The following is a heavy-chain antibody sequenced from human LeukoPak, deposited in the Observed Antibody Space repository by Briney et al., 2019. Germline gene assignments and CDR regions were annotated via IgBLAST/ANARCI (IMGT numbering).Heavy chain of an antibody. J-gene: IGHJ6*02. CDR3: TRHPGGAAAGYYYYGMDV. Sequence: GSLRLSCAASGFTFSGSAMHWVRQASGKGLEWVGRIRSKANSYATAYAASVKGRFTISRDDSKNTAYLQMNSLKTEDTAVYYCTRHPGGAAAGYYYYGMDVWGQGTTVTVSS. CDR2: IRSKANSYAT. V-gene: IGHV3-73*01. D-gene: IGHD6-13*01. CDR1: GFTFSGSA.